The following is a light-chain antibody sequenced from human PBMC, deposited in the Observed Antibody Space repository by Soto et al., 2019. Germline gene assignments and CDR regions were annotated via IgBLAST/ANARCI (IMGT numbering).Light chain of an antibody. CDR3: QQRSAWPPVT. Sequence: LTRYTAPLSLSPAERATLSCRSRHSVSSYLAWYQQEPGQAPRLLICDASNRATGIPARFSGSGSGTDFALTISGLEPEDFAVYYCQQRSAWPPVTFGQGTRM. CDR2: DAS. V-gene: IGKV3-11*01. J-gene: IGKJ5*01. CDR1: HSVSSY.